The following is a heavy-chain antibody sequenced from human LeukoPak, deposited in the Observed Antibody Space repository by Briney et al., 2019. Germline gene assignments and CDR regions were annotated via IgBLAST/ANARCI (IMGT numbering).Heavy chain of an antibody. D-gene: IGHD3-22*01. V-gene: IGHV3-23*01. J-gene: IGHJ1*01. CDR1: AFTLSSYA. CDR2: ISGSGGST. Sequence: GGSLTLSCAVSAFTLSSYAMSWVRQAPGKGLEWDSAISGSGGSTYYADSVKGRFTISRDNSKNTLYLQMNCLRAEDTAVYYCAKAFGSSSCYGHFQHWGQGTLVTVSS. CDR3: AKAFGSSSCYGHFQH.